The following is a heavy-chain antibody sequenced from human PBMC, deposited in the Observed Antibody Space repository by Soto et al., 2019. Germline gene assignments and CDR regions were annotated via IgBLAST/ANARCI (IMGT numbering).Heavy chain of an antibody. CDR1: GFTFSDYY. D-gene: IGHD3-22*01. V-gene: IGHV3-11*01. Sequence: QVQLVESGGGLVKPGGSLRLSCAAAGFTFSDYYMSWIRQAAGKGLEWVSYISSSGSTIYYADSVKGRFTISRDNAKNSLYLQMNSLRAADTAVYYCARSFDSSGYYSVPDYWGQGTLVTVSS. CDR2: ISSSGSTI. CDR3: ARSFDSSGYYSVPDY. J-gene: IGHJ4*02.